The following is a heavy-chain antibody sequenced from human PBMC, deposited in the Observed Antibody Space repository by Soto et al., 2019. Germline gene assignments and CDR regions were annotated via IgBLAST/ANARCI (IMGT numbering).Heavy chain of an antibody. CDR2: IYYSGST. CDR1: GGSIGSSSYY. J-gene: IGHJ5*02. Sequence: SETLSLTCTVSGGSIGSSSYYWGWIRQPPGKGLEWIGSIYYSGSTYYNPSLKSRVTISVDTSKNQFSFKLTSVTAADMAVFYRFGWLGSSWLDPWGQGTLVTVSS. V-gene: IGHV4-39*01. D-gene: IGHD3-22*01. CDR3: FGWLGSSWLDP.